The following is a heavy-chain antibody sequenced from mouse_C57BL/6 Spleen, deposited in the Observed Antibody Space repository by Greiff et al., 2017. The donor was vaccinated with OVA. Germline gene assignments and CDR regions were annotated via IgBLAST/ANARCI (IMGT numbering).Heavy chain of an antibody. Sequence: DVKLQESGGDLVKPGGSLKLSCAASGFTFSSYGMSWVRQTPDKRLEWVATISSGGSYTYYPDSVKGRFTISRDNAKNTLYLQMSSLKSEDTAMYYCARQGMGNPVFDVWGTGTTVTVSS. CDR1: GFTFSSYG. CDR3: ARQGMGNPVFDV. CDR2: ISSGGSYT. J-gene: IGHJ1*03. D-gene: IGHD2-1*01. V-gene: IGHV5-6*02.